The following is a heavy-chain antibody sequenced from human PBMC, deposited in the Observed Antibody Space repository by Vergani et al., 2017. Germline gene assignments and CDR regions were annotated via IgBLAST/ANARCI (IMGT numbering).Heavy chain of an antibody. CDR3: AKHFRGWSIDY. J-gene: IGHJ4*02. CDR1: GFTLSNYD. CDR2: IQFDGSNQ. V-gene: IGHV3-30*02. D-gene: IGHD3-3*01. Sequence: QVQLVESGGGVVQRGGSLRLSCATSGFTLSNYDMQWIRQGPGKGLEFVAFIQFDGSNQYYADSVKGRFTLSRDFSKNTLYLQMNSLRTDDTATDYCAKHFRGWSIDYWGQGAQVIVSS.